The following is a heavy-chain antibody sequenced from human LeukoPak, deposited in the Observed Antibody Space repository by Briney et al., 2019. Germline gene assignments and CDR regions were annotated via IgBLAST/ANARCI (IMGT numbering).Heavy chain of an antibody. Sequence: PGGSLRLSCAASGFTVNDNYMSWVRQAPGKRLGWISVIYRSGDTYYADSVKGRFTVSRDNDQNTLYLQLNSLRPEDTAVYYCARDRVKSDDILTGYPHYYHYFYMDVWGKGTVVTVSS. D-gene: IGHD3-9*01. J-gene: IGHJ6*03. V-gene: IGHV3-66*03. CDR3: ARDRVKSDDILTGYPHYYHYFYMDV. CDR1: GFTVNDNY. CDR2: IYRSGDT.